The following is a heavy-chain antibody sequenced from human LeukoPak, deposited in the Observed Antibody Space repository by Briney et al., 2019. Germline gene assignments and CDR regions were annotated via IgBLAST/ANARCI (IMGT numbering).Heavy chain of an antibody. J-gene: IGHJ4*02. V-gene: IGHV4-31*03. D-gene: IGHD2-21*02. Sequence: SETLSLTCTVSGGSISSGGYYWSWIRQHPGKGLEWIGYIYYSGSTYYNPSLKSRVTISVDTSKNQFSLKLSSVTAADTAVYYCAGGDPYYFDYWGQGTLVTVSS. CDR2: IYYSGST. CDR3: AGGDPYYFDY. CDR1: GGSISSGGYY.